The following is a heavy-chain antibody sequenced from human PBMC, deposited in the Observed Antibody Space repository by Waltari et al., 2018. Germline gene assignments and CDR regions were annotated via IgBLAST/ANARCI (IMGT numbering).Heavy chain of an antibody. D-gene: IGHD5-18*01. CDR2: INHREST. J-gene: IGHJ2*01. Sequence: QVQLQQWGAGLLQPSETLSLTCAVYGGSFSGYSWSWICQPPGKGREWIGEINHRESTNYNPPPKSRVTISVDASKNQYALKLSAVTAADTAVYYGARGLSGYSDGYVKESGYVDLWGRGTLVTVSS. CDR1: GGSFSGYS. CDR3: ARGLSGYSDGYVKESGYVDL. V-gene: IGHV4-34*01.